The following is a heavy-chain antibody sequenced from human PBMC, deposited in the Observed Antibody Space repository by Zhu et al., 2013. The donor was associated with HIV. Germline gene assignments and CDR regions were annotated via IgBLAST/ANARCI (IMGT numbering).Heavy chain of an antibody. V-gene: IGHV1-2*02. CDR1: GYTFTNYF. CDR3: ASGLRRRAVVTAILDY. J-gene: IGHJ4*02. D-gene: IGHD2-21*02. Sequence: QAQLVQSGAEVKKPGASVKVSCKASGYTFTNYFIHWVRQAPGQGLEWMGWLNPNTGGTNFAQKFQGRVTMTRNTSISTVYMELSSLRSDDTAVYYCASGLRRRAVVTAILDYWGQGTLVTVSS. CDR2: LNPNTGGT.